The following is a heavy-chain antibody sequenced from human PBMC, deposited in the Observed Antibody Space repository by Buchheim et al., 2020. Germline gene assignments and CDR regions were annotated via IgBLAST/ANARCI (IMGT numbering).Heavy chain of an antibody. CDR3: ARRGSGWYSYFQH. CDR2: INHSGST. Sequence: QVQLQQWGAGLLKPSETLSLTCAVYGGSFSGYYWSWIRQPPGKGLEWIGEINHSGSTNYNPSLKSRITISVDTSKNQFSLKLSSVTAADTAVYYCARRGSGWYSYFQHWGQGTL. D-gene: IGHD6-19*01. V-gene: IGHV4-34*01. J-gene: IGHJ1*01. CDR1: GGSFSGYY.